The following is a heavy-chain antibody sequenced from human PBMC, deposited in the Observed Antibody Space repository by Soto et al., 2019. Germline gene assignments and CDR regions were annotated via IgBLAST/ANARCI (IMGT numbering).Heavy chain of an antibody. J-gene: IGHJ6*03. CDR3: AKDGQLYCSGGSCYRRDYYYMDV. D-gene: IGHD2-15*01. CDR2: ISGSGGST. Sequence: GGSLRLSCAASGFTFSSNAMSWVRQAPGKGLEWVSAISGSGGSTYYADSVKGRFTISRDNSKNTLYLQMNSLRAEDTAVYYCAKDGQLYCSGGSCYRRDYYYMDVWGKGTTVTVSS. CDR1: GFTFSSNA. V-gene: IGHV3-23*01.